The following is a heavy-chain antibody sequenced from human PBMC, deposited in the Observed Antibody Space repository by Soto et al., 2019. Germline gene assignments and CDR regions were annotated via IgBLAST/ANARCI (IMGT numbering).Heavy chain of an antibody. V-gene: IGHV1-69*02. D-gene: IGHD4-17*01. CDR3: ARGSSRSTVVIGWFDP. J-gene: IGHJ5*02. Sequence: QVQLVQSGAEVKKPGSSVKVSCKASGGTFSSYTISWVRQAPGQGLEWMGRIIPILGIANYAQKFQGRVTITADKSTSTAYMELSSLRSEDTAVYYCARGSSRSTVVIGWFDPWGQGTLVTVSS. CDR1: GGTFSSYT. CDR2: IIPILGIA.